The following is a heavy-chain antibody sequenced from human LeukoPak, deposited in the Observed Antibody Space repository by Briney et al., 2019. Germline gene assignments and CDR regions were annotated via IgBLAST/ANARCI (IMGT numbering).Heavy chain of an antibody. J-gene: IGHJ4*02. D-gene: IGHD2-2*01. CDR2: INSSGGST. CDR3: ARDYCSSASCYLDY. CDR1: GYTFSSYY. Sequence: GASVKVSCKRSGYTFSSYYMHWVRQAPGQGLEWMGVINSSGGSTTYAQRFQGRVTLTRDTSTSTVYMELSSLRSEDTAVYYCARDYCSSASCYLDYWGQGTLVTVSS. V-gene: IGHV1-46*01.